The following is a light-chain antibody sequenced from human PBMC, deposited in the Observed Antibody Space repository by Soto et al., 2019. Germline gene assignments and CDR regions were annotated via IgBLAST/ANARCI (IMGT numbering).Light chain of an antibody. Sequence: EVVLTQSTVTLALSPGDRNILTCMASQSFRGLLAWYQQKTGQAPRLLIYDAYNRATGIQPRVSGSGAGTDCTLTSSSLEPEDAAVSYGQQRHMWPITFGQGTRLEIK. V-gene: IGKV3-11*01. CDR3: QQRHMWPIT. CDR1: QSFRGL. CDR2: DAY. J-gene: IGKJ5*01.